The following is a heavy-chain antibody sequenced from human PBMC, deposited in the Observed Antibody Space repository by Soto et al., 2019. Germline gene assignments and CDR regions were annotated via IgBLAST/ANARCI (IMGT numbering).Heavy chain of an antibody. Sequence: SETLSLTCTLSGGSVRAPDWWNWVRQSPDKGLEWIAEVHISGHSNYNPSLRNRVSVSIDSSKNQFYLNLNSVTAADTAIYYCAGVRQGCSANNCYFDPWGQGTQVTVSS. V-gene: IGHV4-4*02. D-gene: IGHD1-1*01. CDR2: VHISGHS. CDR1: GGSVRAPDW. CDR3: AGVRQGCSANNCYFDP. J-gene: IGHJ5*01.